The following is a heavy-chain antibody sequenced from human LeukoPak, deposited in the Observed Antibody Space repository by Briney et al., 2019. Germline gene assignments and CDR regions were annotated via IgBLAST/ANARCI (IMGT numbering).Heavy chain of an antibody. D-gene: IGHD3-10*01. Sequence: GGSLRLSCAASGFTVSSNYMSWVRQAPGKGLERVSVIYSGGSTYYADSVKGRFTISRDNSKNTLYLQMNSLRAEDTAVYYCARLWFGELLFDYWGQGTLVTVSS. CDR2: IYSGGST. J-gene: IGHJ4*02. V-gene: IGHV3-53*01. CDR3: ARLWFGELLFDY. CDR1: GFTVSSNY.